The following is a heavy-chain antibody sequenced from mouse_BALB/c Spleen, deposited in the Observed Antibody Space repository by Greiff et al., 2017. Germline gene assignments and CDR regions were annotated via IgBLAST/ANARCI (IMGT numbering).Heavy chain of an antibody. CDR3: TREVRTYFDY. D-gene: IGHD2-14*01. J-gene: IGHJ2*01. CDR1: GYTFTSYW. V-gene: IGHV1S127*01. Sequence: QVQLQQPGAELVKPGASVKMSCKASGYTFTSYWMHWVKQRPGQGLEWIGVIDPSDSYTSYNQKFKGKATLTVDTSSSTAYMQLSSLTSEDSAVYYCTREVRTYFDYWGQGTTLTVSS. CDR2: IDPSDSYT.